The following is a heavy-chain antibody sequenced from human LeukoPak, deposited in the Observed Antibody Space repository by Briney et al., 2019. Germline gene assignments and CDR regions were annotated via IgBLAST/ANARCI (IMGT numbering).Heavy chain of an antibody. Sequence: KPGGSLRLSCAASGFTFSDYYMSWIRQAPGKGLEWVSYISSSGSTIYYADSVKGRFTISRDNAKNSLYLQMSSLRDEDTAIYYCARALYNTGWYPDYFDSWGQGTLVTVSS. J-gene: IGHJ4*02. V-gene: IGHV3-11*04. CDR3: ARALYNTGWYPDYFDS. D-gene: IGHD6-19*01. CDR2: ISSSGSTI. CDR1: GFTFSDYY.